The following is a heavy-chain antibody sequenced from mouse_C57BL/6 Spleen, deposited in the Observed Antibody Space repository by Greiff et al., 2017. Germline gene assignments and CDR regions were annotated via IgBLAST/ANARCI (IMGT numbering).Heavy chain of an antibody. CDR3: ASGDGSPDAMDY. J-gene: IGHJ4*01. V-gene: IGHV5-17*01. Sequence: EVQRVESGGGLVKPGGSLKLSCAASGFTFSDYGMHWVRQAPEKGLEWVAYISSGSSTIYYADTVKGRFTISRDNAKNTLFLQMTSLRSEDTAMYYCASGDGSPDAMDYWGQGTSVTVSS. CDR1: GFTFSDYG. CDR2: ISSGSSTI. D-gene: IGHD2-3*01.